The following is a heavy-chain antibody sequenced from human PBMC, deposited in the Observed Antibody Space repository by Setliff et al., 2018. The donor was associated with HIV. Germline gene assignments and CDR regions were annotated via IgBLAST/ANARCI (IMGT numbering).Heavy chain of an antibody. Sequence: ASVKVSCKPSGYSFTNHYMHWVRQAPGQGLEWMGVINPSGGSTSYAQRFQGRVTMTRDTSTSTVYMELSSLRSEDTAVYYCARDHGEYSSSDQDYWGQGTLVTVSS. CDR2: INPSGGST. CDR3: ARDHGEYSSSDQDY. D-gene: IGHD6-6*01. V-gene: IGHV1-46*01. J-gene: IGHJ4*02. CDR1: GYSFTNHY.